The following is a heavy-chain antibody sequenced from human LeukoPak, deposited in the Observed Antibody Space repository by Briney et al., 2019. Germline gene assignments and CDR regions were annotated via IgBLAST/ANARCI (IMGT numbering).Heavy chain of an antibody. CDR2: ISYDGNN. J-gene: IGHJ3*02. D-gene: IGHD5-12*01. CDR3: ARDPLDISRWANAFDI. CDR1: GFTFSTSW. V-gene: IGHV3-30*03. Sequence: GGSLRLSCAASGFTFSTSWMNWVRQAPGKALEWVAYISYDGNNKYEDSVKGRFTISRDNSKNTLHLQMNGLRAEDTAVYYCARDPLDISRWANAFDIWGQGTTVIVSS.